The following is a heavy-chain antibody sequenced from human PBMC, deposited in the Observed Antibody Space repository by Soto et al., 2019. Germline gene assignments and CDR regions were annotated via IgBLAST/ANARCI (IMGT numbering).Heavy chain of an antibody. J-gene: IGHJ5*02. CDR3: AREYSSWGYDWFDP. D-gene: IGHD6-13*01. CDR2: ISSSSSTI. V-gene: IGHV3-48*01. CDR1: GFTFSSYS. Sequence: EVQLVESGGGLVQPGGSLRLSCAASGFTFSSYSMNWVRQAPGKGLEWVSYISSSSSTIYYADSVKGRFTISRDNAKNSRYRQMNSLRAEDTAVYYCAREYSSWGYDWFDPWGQGTLVTVSS.